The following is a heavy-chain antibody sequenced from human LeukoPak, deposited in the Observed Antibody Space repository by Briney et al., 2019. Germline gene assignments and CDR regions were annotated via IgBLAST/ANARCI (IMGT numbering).Heavy chain of an antibody. D-gene: IGHD2-2*01. CDR3: ARVRRAVVVPAAKTYYFDY. V-gene: IGHV1-69-2*01. CDR1: GYTFTDYY. J-gene: IGHJ4*02. CDR2: VDPEDGET. Sequence: ASVKISCKVSGYTFTDYYMHWVQQAPGKGLEWMGLVDPEDGETIYAEKFQGRVTITRNTSISTAYMELSSLRSEDTAVYYCARVRRAVVVPAAKTYYFDYWGQGTLVTVSS.